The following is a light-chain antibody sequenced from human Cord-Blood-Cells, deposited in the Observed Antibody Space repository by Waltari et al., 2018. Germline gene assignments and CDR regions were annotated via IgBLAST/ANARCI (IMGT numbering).Light chain of an antibody. J-gene: IGKJ2*01. V-gene: IGKV3-20*01. CDR1: QSVSSSY. CDR3: QQYGSSPYT. CDR2: GAS. Sequence: EIVLTQSPGTLSLSPGERATLSCRASQSVSSSYLAWYKQKPGQAPRLLIYGASSRATGIPDRFSGSGSGTDFTLTISRLEPEDFAVYYCQQYGSSPYTFSQGTKLEIK.